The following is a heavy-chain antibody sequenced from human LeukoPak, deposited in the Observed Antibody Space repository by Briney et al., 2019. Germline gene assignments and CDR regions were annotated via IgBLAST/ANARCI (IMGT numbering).Heavy chain of an antibody. CDR3: ECIGAAGKNY. Sequence: PGGSLRLSCAASGFTFSSYAMRWVRQAPGKGLEWVAVISYDGSNKYFADSVKGRFTISRDNSKNTLYLQMNSRRAEDTAVYYCECIGAAGKNYWGQGTLVTVSS. V-gene: IGHV3-30*01. CDR1: GFTFSSYA. J-gene: IGHJ4*02. D-gene: IGHD6-13*01. CDR2: ISYDGSNK.